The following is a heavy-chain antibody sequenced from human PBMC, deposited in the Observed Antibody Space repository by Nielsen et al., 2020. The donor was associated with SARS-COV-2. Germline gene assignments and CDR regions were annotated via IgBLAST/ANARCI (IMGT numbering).Heavy chain of an antibody. J-gene: IGHJ4*02. V-gene: IGHV3-30*03. CDR2: ISYDGSNK. CDR1: GFTFSSYG. CDR3: AREFALRDTAYFDY. Sequence: GGSLRLSCAASGFTFSSYGMHWVRQAPGKGLEWVAVISYDGSNKYYADSVKGRFTISRDNSRNTVYLQMNSLRPEDTAVYYCAREFALRDTAYFDYWGQGTLVTVSS. D-gene: IGHD5-18*01.